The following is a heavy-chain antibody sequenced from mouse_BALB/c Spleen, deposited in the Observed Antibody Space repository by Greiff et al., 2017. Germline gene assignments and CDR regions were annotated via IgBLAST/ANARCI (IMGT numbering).Heavy chain of an antibody. V-gene: IGHV5-6-5*01. CDR2: ISSGGST. J-gene: IGHJ2*01. CDR3: ARGGDGYYDDY. D-gene: IGHD2-3*01. Sequence: EVQGVESGGGLVKPGGSLKLSCAASGFTFSSYAMSWVRQTPEKRLEWVASISSGGSTYYPDSVKGRFTISRDNARNILYLQMSSLRSEDTAMYYCARGGDGYYDDYWGQGTTLTVSS. CDR1: GFTFSSYA.